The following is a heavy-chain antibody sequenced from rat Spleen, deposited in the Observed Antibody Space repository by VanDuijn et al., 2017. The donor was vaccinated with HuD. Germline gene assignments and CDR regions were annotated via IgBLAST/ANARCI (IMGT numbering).Heavy chain of an antibody. D-gene: IGHD1-11*01. CDR3: TRSQEGIVPMDA. CDR2: ISSGGST. CDR1: GFSLTSNG. V-gene: IGHV2S8*01. J-gene: IGHJ4*01. Sequence: QVQLKESGPGLVQPSQTLSLTCTVSGFSLTSNGVSWVRQPPGKGLEWIAAISSGGSTYYNSALKSRLSISRDTSKSQVFLKMNSLQTEDTAIYFCTRSQEGIVPMDAWGQGASGTVSS.